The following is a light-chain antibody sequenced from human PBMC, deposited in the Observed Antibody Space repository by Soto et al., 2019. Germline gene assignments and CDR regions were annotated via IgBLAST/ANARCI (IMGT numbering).Light chain of an antibody. V-gene: IGKV1-39*01. CDR3: QQTYSTLSIT. CDR1: ESIARH. J-gene: IGKJ5*01. Sequence: DVQMTQSPSSLSASVGDRVTITCRASESIARHLNWYQQKPGKAPNLLIYAASSLQNGVPSRFRGGGSGTDVTHTINNLQPEDFATYYCQQTYSTLSITFGQGTRLEIK. CDR2: AAS.